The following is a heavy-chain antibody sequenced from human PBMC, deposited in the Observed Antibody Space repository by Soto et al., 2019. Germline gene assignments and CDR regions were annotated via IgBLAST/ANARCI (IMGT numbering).Heavy chain of an antibody. CDR2: INRGGST. J-gene: IGHJ6*02. D-gene: IGHD2-8*01. V-gene: IGHV4-34*01. CDR1: NGSLSDYC. CDR3: ARQKYTNPINRYFYYGVDV. Sequence: SETLSLTCVVHNGSLSDYCGSWIRQPPGKGLEWIGEINRGGSTNYNPSLKSRVTISADTSTNQFSLKLSSVTAADTAVYYCARQKYTNPINRYFYYGVDVWGQGTTVTVS.